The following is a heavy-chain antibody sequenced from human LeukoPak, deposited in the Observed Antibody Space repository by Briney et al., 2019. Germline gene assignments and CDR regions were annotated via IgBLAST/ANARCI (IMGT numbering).Heavy chain of an antibody. D-gene: IGHD3-3*01. V-gene: IGHV4-59*05. Sequence: SETLSLTCTVSGGSISSYHWSWIRQPAGKGLEWIGSIYYSGSTYYNPSLKSRVTISVDTSKNQFSLKLSSVTAADTAVYYCARHKSLYYDFWSGYSGWFDPWGQGTLVTVSS. CDR2: IYYSGST. CDR3: ARHKSLYYDFWSGYSGWFDP. J-gene: IGHJ5*02. CDR1: GGSISSYH.